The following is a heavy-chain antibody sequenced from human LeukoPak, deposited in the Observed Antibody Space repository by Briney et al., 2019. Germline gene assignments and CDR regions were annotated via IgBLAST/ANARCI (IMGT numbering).Heavy chain of an antibody. CDR1: GGTFSSYA. CDR2: IIPILGIA. CDR3: ARDCSGGSCYGSNWFDP. Sequence: GASVKVSCKASGGTFSSYAISWVRRAPGQGLEWMGRIIPILGIANYAQKFQGRVTITADKSTSTAYMELSSLRSEDTAVYYCARDCSGGSCYGSNWFDPWGQGTLVTVSS. V-gene: IGHV1-69*04. J-gene: IGHJ5*02. D-gene: IGHD2-15*01.